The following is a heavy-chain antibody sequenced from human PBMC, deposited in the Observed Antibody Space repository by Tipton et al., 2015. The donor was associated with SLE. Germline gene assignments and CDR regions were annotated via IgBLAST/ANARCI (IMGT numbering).Heavy chain of an antibody. CDR3: AREAAISPVDAFDI. CDR1: GGSVSSGSYY. J-gene: IGHJ3*02. D-gene: IGHD2-2*02. Sequence: TLSLTCTVSGGSVSSGSYYWSWIRQPPGKGLEWIGYIYTSGSTNYNPSLESRVTISLDTSKNQFSLKLSSVTGADTAVYYCAREAAISPVDAFDIWGQGTMVSVSS. CDR2: IYTSGST. V-gene: IGHV4-61*01.